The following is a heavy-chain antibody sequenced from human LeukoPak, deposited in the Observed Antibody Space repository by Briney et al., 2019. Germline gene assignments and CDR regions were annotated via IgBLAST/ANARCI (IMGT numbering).Heavy chain of an antibody. CDR1: GYTFTSYG. V-gene: IGHV1-18*01. Sequence: ASVKVSCKASGYTFTSYGISWVRQAPGQGLEWMGWISAYNGNTNYAQKLQGRVTMTTDTSTSTAYMELRSLRSDDTAVYYCARDFTPKDIVVVVAAQGMDVWGQGTTVTVSS. J-gene: IGHJ6*02. D-gene: IGHD2-15*01. CDR2: ISAYNGNT. CDR3: ARDFTPKDIVVVVAAQGMDV.